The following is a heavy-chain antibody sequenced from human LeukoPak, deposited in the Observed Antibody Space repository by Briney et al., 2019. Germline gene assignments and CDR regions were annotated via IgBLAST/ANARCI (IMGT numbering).Heavy chain of an antibody. CDR3: ARVSGGLASDY. CDR1: GGSISSGSYC. D-gene: IGHD3-10*01. Sequence: SQTLFLTCAVSGGSISSGSYCWSWTRQPAGEGLASIGRIYTSGSTNYNPSLKSPVTISVDTSKNQFCLKLSSVTAAEPAMYYCARVSGGLASDYWGEGTLVTASS. J-gene: IGHJ4*02. CDR2: IYTSGST. V-gene: IGHV4-61*02.